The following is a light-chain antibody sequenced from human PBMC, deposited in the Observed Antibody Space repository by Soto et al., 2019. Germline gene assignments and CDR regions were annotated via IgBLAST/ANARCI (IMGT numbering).Light chain of an antibody. CDR2: WAS. J-gene: IGKJ4*01. V-gene: IGKV4-1*01. Sequence: DTVMTQSPDSLAVSLGERATINCKSSQSLLYTSTNKNYLSWYQQKPGQPPRLLIYWASTRESGVPGRFSGSGCGTDFTLTISGQQDEDVAVYFCQQSYSSPLTFGGGTKVEI. CDR3: QQSYSSPLT. CDR1: QSLLYTSTNKNY.